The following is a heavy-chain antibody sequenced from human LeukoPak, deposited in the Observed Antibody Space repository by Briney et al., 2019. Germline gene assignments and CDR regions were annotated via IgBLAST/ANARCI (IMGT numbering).Heavy chain of an antibody. J-gene: IGHJ4*02. Sequence: ASVKVSCKTSGYTFTDYRLHWVRQAAGQGLEWMGRINPNSGGTDYAQKFQGRVTMTRDTSINTAYMELGSLGSDDTAVYYCAQDGSGAYTGFEYWGQGTLVTVSS. CDR3: AQDGSGAYTGFEY. D-gene: IGHD3-10*01. CDR2: INPNSGGT. V-gene: IGHV1-2*06. CDR1: GYTFTDYR.